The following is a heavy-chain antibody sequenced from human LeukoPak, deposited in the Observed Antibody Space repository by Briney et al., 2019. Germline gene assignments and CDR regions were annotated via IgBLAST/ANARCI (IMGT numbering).Heavy chain of an antibody. CDR3: ARDYYDSSGYYYFDY. J-gene: IGHJ4*02. D-gene: IGHD3-22*01. CDR2: ITSSSSYT. CDR1: GFTFSDYY. V-gene: IGHV3-11*05. Sequence: GGSLRLSCAASGFTFSDYYMSWIRQAPGKGLEWVSYITSSSSYTNYADSVKGRFTISRDNAKNSLYLQMNSLRAEDTAVYYCARDYYDSSGYYYFDYRGQGTLVTVSS.